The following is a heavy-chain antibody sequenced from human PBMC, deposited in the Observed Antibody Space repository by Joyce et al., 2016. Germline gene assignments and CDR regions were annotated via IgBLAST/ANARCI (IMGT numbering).Heavy chain of an antibody. CDR3: AKGAAFHLRPHRANFNFYYMDV. V-gene: IGHV3-74*01. D-gene: IGHD3-16*01. CDR1: GFTFGDYW. Sequence: EVQLVESGGGLVQPGGSLRLSCAASGFTFGDYWMHWVRQVPGKGLVWVSSIKSDGTETKYAAPLRGRVTISRDNARLYLQMNSLRAEDTAVYYCAKGAAFHLRPHRANFNFYYMDVWGKGTAVTVSS. CDR2: IKSDGTET. J-gene: IGHJ6*03.